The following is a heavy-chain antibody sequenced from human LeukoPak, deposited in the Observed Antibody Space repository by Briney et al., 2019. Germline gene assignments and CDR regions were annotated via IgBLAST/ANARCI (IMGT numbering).Heavy chain of an antibody. CDR2: IIPIFGTA. D-gene: IGHD4-23*01. CDR3: ARLDDYGGTYYFDY. J-gene: IGHJ4*02. CDR1: GGTFSSYA. V-gene: IGHV1-69*13. Sequence: SVKVSCKASGGTFSSYAISWVRQAPGQGLEWMGGIIPIFGTANYAQKFQGGVTITADESTSTAYMELSSLRSEDTAVYYCARLDDYGGTYYFDYWGQGTLVTVSS.